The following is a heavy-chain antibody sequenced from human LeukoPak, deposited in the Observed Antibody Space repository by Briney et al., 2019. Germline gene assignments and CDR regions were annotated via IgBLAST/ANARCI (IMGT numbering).Heavy chain of an antibody. CDR2: INAGNGNT. D-gene: IGHD1-26*01. J-gene: IGHJ3*02. CDR1: GYTFTSYA. Sequence: ASVKVSCKASGYTFTSYAMHWVRQAPGQRLEWMGWINAGNGNTKYSQKFQGRVTITRDTSASTAYMELSSLRSEDTAVYYCARGVGATGAFDIWGQGTMVTVSS. V-gene: IGHV1-3*01. CDR3: ARGVGATGAFDI.